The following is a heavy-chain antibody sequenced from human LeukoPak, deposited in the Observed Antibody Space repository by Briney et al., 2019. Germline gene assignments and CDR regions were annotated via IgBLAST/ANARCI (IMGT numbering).Heavy chain of an antibody. J-gene: IGHJ4*02. V-gene: IGHV4-31*03. D-gene: IGHD5-18*01. CDR2: IHPGGTI. Sequence: SETLSLTCTVSGGFISGSGHYWTWTRQHPGGGLKWLGFIHPGGTIYYNPSLSGRLTISADTSNNQMSLKLSSVTAADTAVYYYSTGGDTAKGGDSWGQGTLVTVSS. CDR3: STGGDTAKGGDS. CDR1: GGFISGSGHY.